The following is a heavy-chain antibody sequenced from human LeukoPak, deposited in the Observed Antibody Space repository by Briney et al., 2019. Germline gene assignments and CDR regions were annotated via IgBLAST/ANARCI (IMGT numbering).Heavy chain of an antibody. J-gene: IGHJ4*02. CDR3: ARMYSGTSYYFDF. Sequence: SETLSLTCTVSGGSINSYYWSWIRQPPGKGLEWIGDISYSGSPYYNPSLKSRVTMSVDTSKNQFSLRLNSVAAADTAVYYCARMYSGTSYYFDFWGQGTLVTVSS. V-gene: IGHV4-59*01. CDR1: GGSINSYY. D-gene: IGHD1-26*01. CDR2: ISYSGSP.